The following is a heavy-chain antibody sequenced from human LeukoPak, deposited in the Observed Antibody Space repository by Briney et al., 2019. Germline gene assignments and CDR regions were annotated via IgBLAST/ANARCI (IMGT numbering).Heavy chain of an antibody. CDR1: GFTFSSYW. J-gene: IGHJ4*02. CDR3: ARQPFDY. CDR2: INQDGSAK. V-gene: IGHV3-7*03. Sequence: PGGSLRLSCAASGFTFSSYWMSWVRQAPGKGLEWVANINQDGSAKYYVDFVKGRFTISRDNAKNPLYLQMNSLRADDTALYYCARQPFDYWGQGTLVTVSS.